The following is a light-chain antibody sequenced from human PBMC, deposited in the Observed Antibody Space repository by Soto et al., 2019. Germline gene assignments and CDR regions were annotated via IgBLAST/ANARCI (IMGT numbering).Light chain of an antibody. Sequence: EIVSTQSPGTLSLSPGERATLSCRASLSVSSDLAWYRQKPGQAPRLLIYRAFTRATGIPARFSGSGFGTDFTLTISSLQSEDFAVYYCQQYNNWPLTFGGGTKVDIK. J-gene: IGKJ4*01. CDR1: LSVSSD. CDR3: QQYNNWPLT. V-gene: IGKV3-15*01. CDR2: RAF.